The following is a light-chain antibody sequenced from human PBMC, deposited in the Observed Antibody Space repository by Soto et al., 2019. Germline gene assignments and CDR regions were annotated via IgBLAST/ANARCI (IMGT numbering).Light chain of an antibody. CDR3: QQRSKMTLT. CDR1: QSVRNY. CDR2: DAS. J-gene: IGKJ1*01. V-gene: IGKV3-11*01. Sequence: ILFTQYPTPPSSPRGETATPSLRASQSVRNYLAWYQKKPGQAPRILIYDASNRATGIPARFSGTVSETDFTLTISSLETEDFAIYYGQQRSKMTLTCGHWTKVDIK.